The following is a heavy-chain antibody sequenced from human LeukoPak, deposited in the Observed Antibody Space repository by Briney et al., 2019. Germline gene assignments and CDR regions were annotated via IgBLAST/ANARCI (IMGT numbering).Heavy chain of an antibody. D-gene: IGHD3-22*01. CDR3: AREGRYDSSGYYPGSDAFDT. CDR1: GGSISSYY. J-gene: IGHJ3*02. CDR2: IYYSGST. Sequence: SETLSLTCTVSGGSISSYYWSWLRQPPGKGLEWIGYIYYSGSTNYNPSLKSRVTISVDTSKNQFSLKLSSVTAADTAVYYCAREGRYDSSGYYPGSDAFDTWGQGTMVTVSS. V-gene: IGHV4-59*01.